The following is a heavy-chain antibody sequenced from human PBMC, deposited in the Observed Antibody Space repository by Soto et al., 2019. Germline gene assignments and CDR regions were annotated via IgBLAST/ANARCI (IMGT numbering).Heavy chain of an antibody. CDR1: GFTFTGYA. CDR3: AKSIIAAGTYHFDN. CDR2: ISGSGSST. D-gene: IGHD6-13*01. J-gene: IGHJ4*02. V-gene: IGHV3-23*01. Sequence: PGGSLRLSCAASGFTFTGYAMSWVRQAPGKGLEWVSGISGSGSSTDYADSVKGRFIISRDSSNNTVYLQMNSLTAEDTAMYYCAKSIIAAGTYHFDNWGQGALV.